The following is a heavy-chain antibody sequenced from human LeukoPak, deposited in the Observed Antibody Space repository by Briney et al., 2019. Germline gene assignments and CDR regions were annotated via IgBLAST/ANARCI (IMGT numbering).Heavy chain of an antibody. Sequence: GGSLRLSCVASGFTFSNSEMNWGRQAPGKGLEWVSYITTGGGTTYYADSVKGRFTISRDNAKNSLYLQMSSLRAEDTATYYCATVGRSSRPGYWGQGALVTVSS. V-gene: IGHV3-48*03. J-gene: IGHJ4*02. CDR2: ITTGGGTT. CDR3: ATVGRSSRPGY. CDR1: GFTFSNSE. D-gene: IGHD6-6*01.